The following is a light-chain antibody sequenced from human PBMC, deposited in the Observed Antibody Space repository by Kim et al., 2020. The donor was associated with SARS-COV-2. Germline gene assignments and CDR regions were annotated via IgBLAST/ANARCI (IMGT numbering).Light chain of an antibody. CDR2: DAS. CDR1: QIVSSY. CDR3: QHRSNWPPT. V-gene: IGKV3-11*01. J-gene: IGKJ1*01. Sequence: LSPGETAPHSCRASQIVSSYLAWYQQKPSQAPRLLIYDASSRATGIPARFSGSGSGTDFTLTISSLEPEDFAVYYCQHRSNWPPTFGQGTKVDIK.